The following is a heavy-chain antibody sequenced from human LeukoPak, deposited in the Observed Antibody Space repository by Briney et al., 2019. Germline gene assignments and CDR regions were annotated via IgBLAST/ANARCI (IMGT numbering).Heavy chain of an antibody. CDR3: ARVGYDFWSGYYPGYYYMDV. CDR1: GLTVSSHY. D-gene: IGHD3-3*01. CDR2: IYSGGST. V-gene: IGHV3-66*02. Sequence: GGSLRLSCAASGLTVSSHYMSWVRHAPGKGLEWVSVIYSGGSTSYPGSVKGGFTISRDNSKNTLYLQMNSLRAEDTAVYYCARVGYDFWSGYYPGYYYMDVWGKGTTVTVSS. J-gene: IGHJ6*03.